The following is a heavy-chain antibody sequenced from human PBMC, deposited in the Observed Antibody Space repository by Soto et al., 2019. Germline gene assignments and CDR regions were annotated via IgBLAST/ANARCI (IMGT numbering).Heavy chain of an antibody. V-gene: IGHV4-4*07. CDR1: GGSISGYY. Sequence: PSETLSLTCTVSGGSISGYYWSWIRQPAGKGLEWIGRIYTSGSTNYNPSLKSRVTMSVDTSKNPFSLKLRSVTAADTALYYCARACSSNSCYDVFDYWGQGTLVTVSS. J-gene: IGHJ4*02. D-gene: IGHD2-2*01. CDR3: ARACSSNSCYDVFDY. CDR2: IYTSGST.